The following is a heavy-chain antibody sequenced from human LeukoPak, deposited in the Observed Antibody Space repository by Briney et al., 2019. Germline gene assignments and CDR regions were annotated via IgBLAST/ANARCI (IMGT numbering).Heavy chain of an antibody. D-gene: IGHD3-10*01. CDR1: GGSFSGYY. J-gene: IGHJ4*02. CDR2: INHSGST. Sequence: PSETLSLTCAVYGGSFSGYYWSWIGQPPGKGLEWIGEINHSGSTNHNPSLKSRVTISVDTSKNQFSLKLSSVTAADTAVYYCARDYYGSGSYYKLAYWGQGTLVTVSS. V-gene: IGHV4-34*01. CDR3: ARDYYGSGSYYKLAY.